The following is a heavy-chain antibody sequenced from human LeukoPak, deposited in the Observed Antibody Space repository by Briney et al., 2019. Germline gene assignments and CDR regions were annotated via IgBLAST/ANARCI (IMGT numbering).Heavy chain of an antibody. V-gene: IGHV1-2*02. CDR3: ARLGEGGDDMDV. CDR2: IDPKSGVT. J-gene: IGHJ6*03. CDR1: GYSFTGHL. Sequence: ASMKVSCKASGYSFTGHLIHWVRQAPGQGLEWMGWIDPKSGVTNSAQKFQGRVTMTRDTSNSTVYVELDSLRSDDTAVYCARLGEGGDDMDVWGKGTTV. D-gene: IGHD3-10*01.